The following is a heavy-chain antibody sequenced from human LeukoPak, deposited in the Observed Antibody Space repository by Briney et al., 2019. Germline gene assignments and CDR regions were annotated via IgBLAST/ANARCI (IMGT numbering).Heavy chain of an antibody. D-gene: IGHD2/OR15-2a*01. CDR2: IYHSGHT. CDR1: GASVSSDY. Sequence: NTSETLSLTCTVSGASVSSDYWSWIRQSPGKGLEWIGYIYHSGHTMSNPSLKGRVSLSLDTSNNQFSLKLSSVTAADTAVYYCARHPFQYPFDHWGQGTVVSVSS. CDR3: ARHPFQYPFDH. J-gene: IGHJ5*02. V-gene: IGHV4-59*08.